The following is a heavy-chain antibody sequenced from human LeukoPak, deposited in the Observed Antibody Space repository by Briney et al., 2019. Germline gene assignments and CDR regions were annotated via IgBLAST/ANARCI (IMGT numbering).Heavy chain of an antibody. V-gene: IGHV4-61*01. Sequence: SETLSRTCTVSGGSVSSGSYYWSWIRQPPGKGLEWIGYIYYSGSTNYNPSLKSRVTISVDTSKNQFSLKLSSVTAADTAVYYCARGGGYYDSRGYPDAFDIWGQGTMVTVSS. CDR2: IYYSGST. J-gene: IGHJ3*02. CDR1: GGSVSSGSYY. CDR3: ARGGGYYDSRGYPDAFDI. D-gene: IGHD3-22*01.